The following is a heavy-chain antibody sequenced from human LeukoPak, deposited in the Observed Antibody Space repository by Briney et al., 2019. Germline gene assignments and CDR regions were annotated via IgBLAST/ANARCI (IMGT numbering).Heavy chain of an antibody. D-gene: IGHD3-10*01. Sequence: ASVKVSCKASGYTFTSYDINWVRQTTGQGLEWMGWMNPNSGNTGYAQEFQGRVTMTRNTSISTAYMELSSLRSEDTAVYYCARRTYYYDSGSYFVDYWGQGTLVTVSS. J-gene: IGHJ4*02. CDR2: MNPNSGNT. CDR1: GYTFTSYD. V-gene: IGHV1-8*01. CDR3: ARRTYYYDSGSYFVDY.